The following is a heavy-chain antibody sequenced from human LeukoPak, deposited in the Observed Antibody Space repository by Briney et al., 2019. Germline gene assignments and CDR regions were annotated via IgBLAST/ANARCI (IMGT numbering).Heavy chain of an antibody. CDR1: GFTFSSYE. CDR3: AKGLLVTTVTTPRFDP. CDR2: ISSSGSTI. D-gene: IGHD4-17*01. J-gene: IGHJ5*02. Sequence: GGSLRLSCAASGFTFSSYEMNWVRQAPGKGLEWVSYISSSGSTIYYADSVKGRFTISRDNAKNSLYLQMNSLRAEDTAVYYCAKGLLVTTVTTPRFDPWGQGTLVTVSS. V-gene: IGHV3-48*03.